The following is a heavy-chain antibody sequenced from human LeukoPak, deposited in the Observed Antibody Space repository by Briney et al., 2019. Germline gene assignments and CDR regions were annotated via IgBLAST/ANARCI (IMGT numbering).Heavy chain of an antibody. V-gene: IGHV5-51*01. CDR3: ATVRDTAMGSLDY. D-gene: IGHD5-18*01. Sequence: GESLKISCKGSGYSFTSYWIDWVRQMPGKGLEWMGIIYPGDSDTRYSPSFQGQVTISADKSISTAYLQWSSLKASDTAMYYCATVRDTAMGSLDYWGQGTLVTVSS. J-gene: IGHJ4*02. CDR1: GYSFTSYW. CDR2: IYPGDSDT.